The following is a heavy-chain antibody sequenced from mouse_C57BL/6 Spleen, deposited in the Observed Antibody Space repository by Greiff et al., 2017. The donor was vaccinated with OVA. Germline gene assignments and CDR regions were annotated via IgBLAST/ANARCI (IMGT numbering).Heavy chain of an antibody. CDR3: ARPHYDWDYCDY. J-gene: IGHJ2*01. CDR1: GYTFTSYW. Sequence: QVQLKQPGTELVKPGASVKLSCKASGYTFTSYWMHWVKQRPGQGLEWIGNINPSNGGTNYNEKFKSKATLTVDKSSSTAYMQLSSLTSEDSAVYYCARPHYDWDYCDYWGQGTTLTVSS. V-gene: IGHV1-53*01. CDR2: INPSNGGT. D-gene: IGHD2-4*01.